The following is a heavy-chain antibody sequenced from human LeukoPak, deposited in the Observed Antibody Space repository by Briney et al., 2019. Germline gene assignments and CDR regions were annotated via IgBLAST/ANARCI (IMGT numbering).Heavy chain of an antibody. J-gene: IGHJ4*02. CDR2: ISSSGNTI. V-gene: IGHV3-48*03. D-gene: IGHD3-16*01. Sequence: GGSLRLSCAASRFTFSSYETNWVRQAPGKGLEWVSYISSSGNTIYYADSVKGRFTISRDNAKNSLYLQMNSLRAEDTAVYYCARVSWGSVDYWGQGTLVTVSS. CDR1: RFTFSSYE. CDR3: ARVSWGSVDY.